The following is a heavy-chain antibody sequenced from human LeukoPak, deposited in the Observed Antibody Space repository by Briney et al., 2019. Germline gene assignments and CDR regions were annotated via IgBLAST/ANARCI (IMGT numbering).Heavy chain of an antibody. D-gene: IGHD3-3*01. J-gene: IGHJ4*02. Sequence: SETLSLTCTVSGGSISSSSYYWGWIRQPPGKGLEWIGSIYYSGSTYYNPSLKSRVTISVDTSKNQFSLKLSSVTAADTAVYYCARLWRSGYYFFDYWGQGTLVTVSS. CDR3: ARLWRSGYYFFDY. CDR1: GGSISSSSYY. V-gene: IGHV4-39*01. CDR2: IYYSGST.